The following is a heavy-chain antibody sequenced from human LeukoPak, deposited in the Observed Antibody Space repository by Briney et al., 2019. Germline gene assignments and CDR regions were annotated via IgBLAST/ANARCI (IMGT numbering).Heavy chain of an antibody. J-gene: IGHJ4*02. CDR3: ARDHYYDSSGYYYLGPTGDFDY. CDR1: GLNFSSYW. D-gene: IGHD3-22*01. V-gene: IGHV3-7*01. CDR2: IKQDGSEK. Sequence: GGSLRLSCAASGLNFSSYWMSWVRQAPGKGLEWVAYIKQDGSEKYYVDSVKGRFTISRDNAKNSLYLQMNSLRAEDTAVYYCARDHYYDSSGYYYLGPTGDFDYWGQGTVVTVSS.